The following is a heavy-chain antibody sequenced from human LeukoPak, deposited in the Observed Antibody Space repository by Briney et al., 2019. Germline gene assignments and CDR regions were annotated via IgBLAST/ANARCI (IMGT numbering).Heavy chain of an antibody. J-gene: IGHJ4*02. Sequence: GESLKISCKGSGYSFTSYWIGWVRQMPGKGLEWMGIIYPGDFDTRYSPSFQGQVTISADKSISTAYLQWSSLKASDTAMYYCARFCSGGSCYGGGTLFDYWGQGTLVTVSS. V-gene: IGHV5-51*01. CDR3: ARFCSGGSCYGGGTLFDY. CDR2: IYPGDFDT. D-gene: IGHD2-15*01. CDR1: GYSFTSYW.